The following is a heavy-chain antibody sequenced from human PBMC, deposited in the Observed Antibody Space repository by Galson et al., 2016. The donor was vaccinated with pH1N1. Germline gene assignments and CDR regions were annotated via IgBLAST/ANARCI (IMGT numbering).Heavy chain of an antibody. Sequence: SVKVSCKASGDTLDRYAISWVRQAPGQGLEWMGGIIPIFGAATYSQKFQGRVTITVDKSTSTAYMELSSLRPEDTAVYYCASPPPSRGPLNYYYYMDVWGKGTTVTVSS. D-gene: IGHD3/OR15-3a*01. J-gene: IGHJ6*03. CDR2: IIPIFGAA. CDR3: ASPPPSRGPLNYYYYMDV. V-gene: IGHV1-69*06. CDR1: GDTLDRYA.